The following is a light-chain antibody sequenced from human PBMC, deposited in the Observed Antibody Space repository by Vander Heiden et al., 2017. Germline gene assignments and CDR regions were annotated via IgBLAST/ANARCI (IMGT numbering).Light chain of an antibody. J-gene: IGKJ2*01. CDR2: AAS. Sequence: DIQMTQSPSSLSASVGDRVTITCRASQSISSYLNWYQQKPGKAPKLLIYAASSLQSGVPSRFSGSGSGTDFTLTISRLQPEDFATYYCQQSYRTPPYTFGQGTKLEIK. V-gene: IGKV1-39*01. CDR1: QSISSY. CDR3: QQSYRTPPYT.